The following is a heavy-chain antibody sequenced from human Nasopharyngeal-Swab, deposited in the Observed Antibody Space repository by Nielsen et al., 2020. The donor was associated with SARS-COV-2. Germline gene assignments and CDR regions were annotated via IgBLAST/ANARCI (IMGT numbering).Heavy chain of an antibody. CDR3: ARQADFWSGYVMALDY. V-gene: IGHV5-51*01. J-gene: IGHJ4*02. Sequence: KVSCKGSGYSFTSYWIGWVRQMPGKGLEWMGIIYPGDSDTRYSPSFQGQVTISADKSISTAYLQWSSLKALDTAMYYCARQADFWSGYVMALDYWGQGTLVTVSS. CDR2: IYPGDSDT. CDR1: GYSFTSYW. D-gene: IGHD3-3*01.